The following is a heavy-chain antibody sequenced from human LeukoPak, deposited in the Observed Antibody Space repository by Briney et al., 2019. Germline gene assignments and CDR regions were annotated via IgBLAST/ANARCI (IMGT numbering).Heavy chain of an antibody. D-gene: IGHD2-8*02. CDR2: IWYDGSNK. CDR1: GFAFSSYG. V-gene: IGHV3-33*06. J-gene: IGHJ5*02. CDR3: AKDTGWFDP. Sequence: GESLRLSCAASGFAFSSYGMHWVRQAPGKGLEWVAVIWYDGSNKYYADSVKGRFTISRDNSKNTLYLQMNSLRAEDTAVYYCAKDTGWFDPWGQGTLVTVSS.